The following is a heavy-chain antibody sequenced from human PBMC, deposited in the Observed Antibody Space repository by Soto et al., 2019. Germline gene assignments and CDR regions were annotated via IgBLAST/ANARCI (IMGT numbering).Heavy chain of an antibody. D-gene: IGHD3-16*01. CDR2: IDSDGGAT. CDR3: IRSNHFYEH. V-gene: IGHV3-74*01. J-gene: IGHJ4*01. CDR1: GFAFETYA. Sequence: EVQLVESGGGLVQPGGSLRLSCAASGFAFETYAMHWVRQTTGKGLEWVSRIDSDGGATAYADSVRGRFSISRDNAKNTLYLQMNSLRADDTAVYYCIRSNHFYEHWGQGTLVTVSS.